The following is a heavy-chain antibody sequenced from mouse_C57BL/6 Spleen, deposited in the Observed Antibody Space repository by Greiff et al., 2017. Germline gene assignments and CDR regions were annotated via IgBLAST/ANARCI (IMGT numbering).Heavy chain of an antibody. Sequence: QVQLQQSGAELVKPGASVKMSCKASGYTFTSYWITWVKQRPGQGLEWIGDIYPGSGSTNYNEKFKSKATLTVDTSSSTAYMQLSSLTSEDSAVYYCARRGSYSNPYAMDYWGQGTSVTVSS. CDR3: ARRGSYSNPYAMDY. D-gene: IGHD2-5*01. J-gene: IGHJ4*01. CDR2: IYPGSGST. CDR1: GYTFTSYW. V-gene: IGHV1-55*01.